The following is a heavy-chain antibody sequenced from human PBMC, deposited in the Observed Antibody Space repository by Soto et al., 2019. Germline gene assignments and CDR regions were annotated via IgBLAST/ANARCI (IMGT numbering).Heavy chain of an antibody. CDR1: GGTFSSYA. V-gene: IGHV1-69*13. CDR3: AIGLWFGELRRYYYYGMDV. D-gene: IGHD3-10*01. Sequence: PSVKVSCKASGGTFSSYAISWVRQAPGQGLEWMGGIIPIFGTANYAQKFQGRVTITADESTSTAYMELSSLRSEDTAVYYCAIGLWFGELRRYYYYGMDVWGQGTTVTVSS. CDR2: IIPIFGTA. J-gene: IGHJ6*02.